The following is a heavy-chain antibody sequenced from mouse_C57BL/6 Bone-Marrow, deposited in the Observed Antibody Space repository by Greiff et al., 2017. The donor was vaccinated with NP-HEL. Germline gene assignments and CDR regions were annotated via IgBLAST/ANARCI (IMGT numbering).Heavy chain of an antibody. Sequence: EVQGVESGGGLVQPGGSLKLSCAASGFTFSDYGMTWVRQAPRKGPEWVAFISNLAYSIYYADTVTGRFTISRENAKNTLYLEMSSLRSEDTAMYYCARMRSRGYFDVWGTGTTVTVSS. V-gene: IGHV5-15*01. J-gene: IGHJ1*03. CDR2: ISNLAYSI. CDR1: GFTFSDYG. CDR3: ARMRSRGYFDV.